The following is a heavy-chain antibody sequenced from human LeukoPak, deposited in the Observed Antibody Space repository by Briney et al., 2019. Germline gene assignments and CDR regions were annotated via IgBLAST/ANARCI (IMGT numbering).Heavy chain of an antibody. CDR2: ISLTGLT. CDR3: ARNEGQQLSRSWFDP. V-gene: IGHV4-4*02. D-gene: IGHD6-13*01. Sequence: SETLSLTCGVSGGSISNTNWWSWVRQPPGQGLEWIGEISLTGLTHYNPSLESRVTVSLDKSKNQLSLNLTSVTAADTAVYYCARNEGQQLSRSWFDPWGQGTLVTVSS. CDR1: GGSISNTNW. J-gene: IGHJ5*02.